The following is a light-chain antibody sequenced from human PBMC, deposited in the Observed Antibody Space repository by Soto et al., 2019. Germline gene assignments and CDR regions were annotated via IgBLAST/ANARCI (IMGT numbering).Light chain of an antibody. CDR2: AAS. CDR1: QSISTY. J-gene: IGKJ4*01. Sequence: DIQMTQSPSSLSAYVGDRVTITCRASQSISTYLNWYQQKPGKAPELMIFAASILQSGVPSRFSGSGSGTDFTLTINSLQAEDVAVYYSQQYYNSPLTFGGGTKLQ. V-gene: IGKV1-39*01. CDR3: QQYYNSPLT.